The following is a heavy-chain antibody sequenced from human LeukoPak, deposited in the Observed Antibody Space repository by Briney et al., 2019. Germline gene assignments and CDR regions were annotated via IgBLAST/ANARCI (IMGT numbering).Heavy chain of an antibody. Sequence: PGGSLRLSCAASGFTFRTYSMNWVRQAPGKGLEWVSSISSSSDYIYYADSVKGRFTISRDNAKNSMYLQMNSLRAEDTAVYYYAREVPTISHYFDYWGQGTLVTVSS. V-gene: IGHV3-21*06. CDR3: AREVPTISHYFDY. J-gene: IGHJ4*02. D-gene: IGHD5-12*01. CDR2: ISSSSDYI. CDR1: GFTFRTYS.